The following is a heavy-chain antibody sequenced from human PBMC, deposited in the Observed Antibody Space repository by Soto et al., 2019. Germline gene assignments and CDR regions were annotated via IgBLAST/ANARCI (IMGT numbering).Heavy chain of an antibody. CDR2: MNPNSGNT. V-gene: IGHV1-8*01. Sequence: XSVKVSFNASGYTFTSYDINLVRHATGQGLEWMGWMNPNSGNTGYAQKFQGRVTMTRNTSISTAYMELSSLRSEDTAVYYCARGWRFLEWLPPHMDVWGKGTTVTVSS. J-gene: IGHJ6*03. CDR1: GYTFTSYD. D-gene: IGHD3-3*01. CDR3: ARGWRFLEWLPPHMDV.